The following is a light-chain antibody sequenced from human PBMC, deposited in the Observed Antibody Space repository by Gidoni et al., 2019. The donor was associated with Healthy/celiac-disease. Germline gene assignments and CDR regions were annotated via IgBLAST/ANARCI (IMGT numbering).Light chain of an antibody. CDR3: QQYGSSPQT. J-gene: IGKJ2*01. CDR1: QSVSSTY. CDR2: GAS. Sequence: PDTLSLSPGERATLSCRASQSVSSTYFAWYQQKPGQAPRLLIYGASSRATGIPDRFSGSGSGTDFTLTISRLEPEDFAVYYCQQYGSSPQTFXXXTKLEIK. V-gene: IGKV3-20*01.